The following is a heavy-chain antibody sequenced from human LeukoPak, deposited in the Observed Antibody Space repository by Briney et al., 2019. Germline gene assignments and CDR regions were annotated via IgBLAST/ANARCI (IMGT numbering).Heavy chain of an antibody. CDR1: GFTFSSYA. J-gene: IGHJ4*02. V-gene: IGHV3-23*01. Sequence: GRSLRLSCAASGFTFSSYAMHWVRQAPGKGLEWVAGISGSGGSTSYADSVKGRFTISRDNPRNTLYLQMNSLRDEDTAVYFCAKRGVVIRVILVGFHKEAYYFDSWGQGALVTVSS. CDR3: AKRGVVIRVILVGFHKEAYYFDS. D-gene: IGHD3-22*01. CDR2: ISGSGGST.